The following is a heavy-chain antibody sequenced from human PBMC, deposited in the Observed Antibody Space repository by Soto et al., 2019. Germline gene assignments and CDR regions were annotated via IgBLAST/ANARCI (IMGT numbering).Heavy chain of an antibody. V-gene: IGHV3-33*08. CDR2: IWADGSRQ. CDR3: VGKIGYWGLGDY. Sequence: QVQLVESGGGVIQPGKSLRLSCSASGFAFSTYAMHWVRQAPGKGLEWVAVIWADGSRQFYADSVKGRFTVSRDNSKNTLLLQLNSLRVDDTAVYYYVGKIGYWGLGDYRGQ. D-gene: IGHD3-22*01. CDR1: GFAFSTYA. J-gene: IGHJ4*02.